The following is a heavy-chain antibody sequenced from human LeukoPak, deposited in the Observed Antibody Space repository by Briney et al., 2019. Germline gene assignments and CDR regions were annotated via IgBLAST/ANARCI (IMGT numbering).Heavy chain of an antibody. D-gene: IGHD2-8*01. J-gene: IGHJ4*02. CDR3: ARGGSSCTNGVCYTVEGVFYPRYFDY. V-gene: IGHV4-34*01. CDR1: GGSFSGYY. Sequence: PSETLSLTCAVYGGSFSGYYWSWIRQPPGKGLEWIGEINHSGSTIYNPSLKSRVTISVDTSKNQFSLNLNSVTAADTAVYYCARGGSSCTNGVCYTVEGVFYPRYFDYWGQGTLATVSS. CDR2: INHSGST.